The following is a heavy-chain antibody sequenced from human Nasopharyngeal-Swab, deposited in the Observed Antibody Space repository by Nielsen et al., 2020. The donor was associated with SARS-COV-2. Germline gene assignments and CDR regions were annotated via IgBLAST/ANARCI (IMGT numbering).Heavy chain of an antibody. CDR2: INPTDGST. Sequence: WLLQAPGQGLEWMGIINPTDGSTSYAQKFEGRVTMTRVTSTSTVYMELNSLRSEDTAVYYCARVLPFRITGTSGMDVWGQGTTVTVSS. V-gene: IGHV1-46*01. CDR3: ARVLPFRITGTSGMDV. J-gene: IGHJ6*02. D-gene: IGHD1-7*01.